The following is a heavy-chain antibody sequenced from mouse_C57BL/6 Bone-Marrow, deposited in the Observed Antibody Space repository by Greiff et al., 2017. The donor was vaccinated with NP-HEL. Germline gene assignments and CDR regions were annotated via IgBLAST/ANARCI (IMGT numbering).Heavy chain of an antibody. CDR3: ARQRGYGNYYAMDY. CDR2: ISNGGGST. J-gene: IGHJ4*01. V-gene: IGHV5-12*01. Sequence: EVQGVESGGGLVQPGGSLKLSCAASGFTFSDYYMYWVRQTPEKRLEWVAYISNGGGSTYYPDTVKGRFTISRDNAKNTLYLQMSRLKSEDTAMYYCARQRGYGNYYAMDYWGQGTSVTVSS. D-gene: IGHD2-10*02. CDR1: GFTFSDYY.